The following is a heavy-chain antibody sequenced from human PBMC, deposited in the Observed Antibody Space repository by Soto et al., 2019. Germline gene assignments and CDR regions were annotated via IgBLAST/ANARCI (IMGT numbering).Heavy chain of an antibody. V-gene: IGHV1-18*01. Sequence: ASVKVSCKASGYTITSYGISWVRQAPGQGLEWMGWISAYNGNTNYAQKLQGRVTMTTDTSTSTAYMELRSLRSDDTAVYYCARLGAPVTIFGVVIIGGYFDYWGQGTLVTVSS. CDR1: GYTITSYG. J-gene: IGHJ4*02. D-gene: IGHD3-3*01. CDR2: ISAYNGNT. CDR3: ARLGAPVTIFGVVIIGGYFDY.